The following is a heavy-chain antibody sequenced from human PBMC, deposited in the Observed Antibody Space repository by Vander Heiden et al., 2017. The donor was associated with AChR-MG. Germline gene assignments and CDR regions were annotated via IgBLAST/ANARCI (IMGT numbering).Heavy chain of an antibody. V-gene: IGHV4-61*01. CDR2: IYYSGST. CDR3: ASSYGGKTDAFDI. CDR1: GGSVSSGSYY. J-gene: IGHJ3*02. D-gene: IGHD4-17*01. Sequence: QVQLQESGPGLVKPSETLSLTCTVSGGSVSSGSYYWSWIRQPPGKGLEWIGYIYYSGSTNYNPSLKSRVTISVDTSKNQFSLKLSSVTAADTAVYYCASSYGGKTDAFDIWGQGTMVTVSS.